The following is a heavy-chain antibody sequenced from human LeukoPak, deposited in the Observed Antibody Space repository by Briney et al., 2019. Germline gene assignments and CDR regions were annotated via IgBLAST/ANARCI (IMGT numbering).Heavy chain of an antibody. Sequence: GGSLKVSCKASGYTFTGYYMYWVRQAPGQGLEWMGWINPNSAGTNNAKKFQGRVTMTRDTSISTAYMELSRLRSDDTAVYYCARDLVAAANWFDPWGQGTLVTVSS. D-gene: IGHD2-15*01. J-gene: IGHJ5*02. CDR1: GYTFTGYY. CDR2: INPNSAGT. CDR3: ARDLVAAANWFDP. V-gene: IGHV1-2*02.